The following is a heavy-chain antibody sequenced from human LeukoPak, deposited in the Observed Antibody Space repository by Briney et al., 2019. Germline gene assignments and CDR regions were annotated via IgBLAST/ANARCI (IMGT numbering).Heavy chain of an antibody. CDR3: ARIRAGGGFDY. Sequence: PSETLSLTCAVSGGSISTSNWWSWVRQPPGKGLEWIGEIYHTGSTNDNPALKSRVTISVDKSKNQFSLKLSSVTAADTAVYYCARIRAGGGFDYWGQGTLVTVSS. D-gene: IGHD6-13*01. CDR2: IYHTGST. CDR1: GGSISTSNW. V-gene: IGHV4-4*02. J-gene: IGHJ4*02.